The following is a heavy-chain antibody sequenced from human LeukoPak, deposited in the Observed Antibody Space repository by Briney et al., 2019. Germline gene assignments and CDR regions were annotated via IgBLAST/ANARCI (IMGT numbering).Heavy chain of an antibody. CDR1: SFTSRNSY. CDR3: AIVFDYQDSSGYPMRY. Sequence: GGSLRLSHAASSFTSRNSYMSWVRQAPGKGLEWVSYISSSGSTIYYADSVKGRFTISRDNAKNSLYLQMNSLRAEDTAVYYCAIVFDYQDSSGYPMRYWGQGTLVTVSS. J-gene: IGHJ4*02. D-gene: IGHD3-22*01. V-gene: IGHV3-11*01. CDR2: ISSSGSTI.